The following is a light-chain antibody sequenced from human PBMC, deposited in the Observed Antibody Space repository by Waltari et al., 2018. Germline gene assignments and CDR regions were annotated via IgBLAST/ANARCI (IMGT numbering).Light chain of an antibody. Sequence: KFMLTQPHSVAESPGETVTISCNAGGGSIASKFVQWHQQRPGSAPTTVIYEDHQRPSGVPERFSASFDTSSNTASLTIAGLKTEDEADYYCQSYDTDNRGVFGGGTKLTVL. CDR1: GGSIASKF. CDR2: EDH. CDR3: QSYDTDNRGV. J-gene: IGLJ3*02. V-gene: IGLV6-57*02.